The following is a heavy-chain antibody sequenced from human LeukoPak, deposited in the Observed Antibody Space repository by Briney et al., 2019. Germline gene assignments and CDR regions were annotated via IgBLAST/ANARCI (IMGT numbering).Heavy chain of an antibody. J-gene: IGHJ6*03. V-gene: IGHV3-15*01. CDR1: GFTFSNAW. D-gene: IGHD2-2*01. Sequence: GGSLRLSCAASGFTFSNAWMSWVRQAPGKGLEWVGRIKSKTDGGTTDYAAPVKGRFTISRDDSKNTLYLQMNSLKTEDTAVYYCTTYCSSTSCYAPYYYMDVWGKGTTVTVSS. CDR3: TTYCSSTSCYAPYYYMDV. CDR2: IKSKTDGGTT.